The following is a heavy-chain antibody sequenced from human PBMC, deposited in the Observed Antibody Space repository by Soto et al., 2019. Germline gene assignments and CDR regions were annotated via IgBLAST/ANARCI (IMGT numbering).Heavy chain of an antibody. V-gene: IGHV1-3*01. CDR2: INVGNGNT. J-gene: IGHJ5*02. D-gene: IGHD2-21*01. CDR1: EYTFTGHT. Sequence: ASVKVSCKASEYTFTGHTMHWVRQAPGQRPEWMGWINVGNGNTKYSQKFQGRVTITRDTSATTAYMELSSLRSEDTAVYYCARRLQGDFSTGFDPWGQETLVTVPS. CDR3: ARRLQGDFSTGFDP.